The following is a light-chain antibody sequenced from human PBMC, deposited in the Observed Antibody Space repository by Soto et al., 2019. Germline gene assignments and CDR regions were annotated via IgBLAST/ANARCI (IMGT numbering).Light chain of an antibody. J-gene: IGLJ1*01. Sequence: QSALTQPASVSGSPGQSITISCTGTSSDVGAYTSVSWYQQHPGKAPKLIIYEVGNRPPGVSTRFSGSKSASTASLTISGLQAEDEAHYYCSSYTSDNRDYVFGTGTKLTVL. V-gene: IGLV2-14*01. CDR3: SSYTSDNRDYV. CDR2: EVG. CDR1: SSDVGAYTS.